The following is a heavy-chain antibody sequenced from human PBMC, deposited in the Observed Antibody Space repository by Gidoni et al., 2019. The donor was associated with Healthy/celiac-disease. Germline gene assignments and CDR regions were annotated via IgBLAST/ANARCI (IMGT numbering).Heavy chain of an antibody. CDR2: IIPIFGTS. V-gene: IGHV1-69*06. CDR3: ARGPHSYSSGYSYFDY. D-gene: IGHD3-22*01. J-gene: IGHJ4*02. CDR1: GGTCSSYA. Sequence: QVQLVKARAEVKKPGSSVKVSCKASGGTCSSYAISWVRQAPGQGLEWMGGIIPIFGTSNYAQKFQGRVTITADKSTSTAYMELSSLRSEDTAVYYCARGPHSYSSGYSYFDYWGQGTLVTVSS.